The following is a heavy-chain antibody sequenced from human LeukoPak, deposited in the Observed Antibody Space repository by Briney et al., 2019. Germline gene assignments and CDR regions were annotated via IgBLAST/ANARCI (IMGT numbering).Heavy chain of an antibody. CDR3: AKEATAGMYYDFWSGYYPDY. Sequence: GGSLRLSCAASGFTFSSYGMHWVRQAPGKGLEWVAFIRYDGSNKYYADSVKGRFTISRDNSKNTLYLQMNSLRAEDTAVYYCAKEATAGMYYDFWSGYYPDYWGQGTLVTVSS. CDR1: GFTFSSYG. V-gene: IGHV3-30*02. J-gene: IGHJ4*02. D-gene: IGHD3-3*01. CDR2: IRYDGSNK.